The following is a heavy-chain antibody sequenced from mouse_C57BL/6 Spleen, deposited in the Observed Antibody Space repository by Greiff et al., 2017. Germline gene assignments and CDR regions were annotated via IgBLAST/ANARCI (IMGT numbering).Heavy chain of an antibody. V-gene: IGHV1-61*01. J-gene: IGHJ4*01. CDR3: ARRGLGYYAKDY. D-gene: IGHD3-1*01. CDR2: IYPSDSET. Sequence: QVQLQQPGAELVRPGSSVKLSCKASGYTFTSYWMDWVKQRPGQGLEWIGNIYPSDSETHYNQKFKDKATLTVDKSSSTAYMQLSSLTSEDSAVYYCARRGLGYYAKDYWGQGTSVTVSS. CDR1: GYTFTSYW.